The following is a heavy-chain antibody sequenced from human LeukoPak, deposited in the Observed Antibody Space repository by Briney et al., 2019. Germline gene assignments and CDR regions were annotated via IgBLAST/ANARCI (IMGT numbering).Heavy chain of an antibody. V-gene: IGHV1-69*04. Sequence: SVKVSCKASGGTFSSYAISWVRQAPGQGLEWMGRIIPILGIANYAQKFQGRVTITADKSTSTAYMELSSLRSEDTAVYYCARGDCSGGSCSGDYWGQGTLVTVSS. CDR2: IIPILGIA. CDR3: ARGDCSGGSCSGDY. J-gene: IGHJ4*02. CDR1: GGTFSSYA. D-gene: IGHD2-15*01.